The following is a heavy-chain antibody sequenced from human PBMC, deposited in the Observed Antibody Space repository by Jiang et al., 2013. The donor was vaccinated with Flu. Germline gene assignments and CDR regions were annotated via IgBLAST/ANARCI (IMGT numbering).Heavy chain of an antibody. CDR2: INAGNGNT. CDR3: AIPNYYDSSGYGSDAFDI. D-gene: IGHD3-22*01. Sequence: GAEVKKPGASVKVSCKASGYTFTSYAMHWVRQAPGQRLEWMGWINAGNGNTKYSQKFQGRVTITRDTSASTAYMELSSLRSEDTAVYYCAIPNYYDSSGYGSDAFDIWGQGTMVTVSS. CDR1: GYTFTSYA. J-gene: IGHJ3*02. V-gene: IGHV1-3*01.